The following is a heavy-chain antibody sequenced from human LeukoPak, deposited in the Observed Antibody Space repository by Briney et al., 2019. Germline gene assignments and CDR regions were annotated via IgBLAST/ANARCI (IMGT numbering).Heavy chain of an antibody. Sequence: GGSLRLSCAASGFTFSSYSMNWVRQAPGKGLEWVSSITSSSSYIYYADSVKGRFTISRDNAKNSLDLQMNSLRAEDTAVYYCARENLWGSLDYWGQRTLVTVSS. CDR2: ITSSSSYI. D-gene: IGHD7-27*01. V-gene: IGHV3-21*01. CDR1: GFTFSSYS. CDR3: ARENLWGSLDY. J-gene: IGHJ4*02.